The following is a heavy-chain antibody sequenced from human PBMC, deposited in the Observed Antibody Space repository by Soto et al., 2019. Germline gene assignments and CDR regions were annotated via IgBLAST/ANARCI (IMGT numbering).Heavy chain of an antibody. CDR2: IYYSGST. D-gene: IGHD3-16*02. CDR1: GGSISSFY. Sequence: LETMSLPRTVAGGSISSFYCSWIRQPPGEGLEWIGYIYYSGSTNYNPSLKSRVTISVDTSKNQFSLKLSSVTAADTAVYYCARVGGMELSLRFDYWGQGTLVTVS. J-gene: IGHJ4*02. V-gene: IGHV4-59*01. CDR3: ARVGGMELSLRFDY.